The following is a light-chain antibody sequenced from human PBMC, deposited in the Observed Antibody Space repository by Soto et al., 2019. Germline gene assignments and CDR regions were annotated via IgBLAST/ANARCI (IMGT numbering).Light chain of an antibody. Sequence: QSVLTQPPPVSGAPGQRVTISCTGSSSNIGAGYDVHWYQQLPGTAPKLLIYGNSNRPSGVPDRFSGSKSGTSASLAITGLQAEDEADYYCQSYDSSLSGSAVFGGGTQLTVL. V-gene: IGLV1-40*01. CDR1: SSNIGAGYD. CDR2: GNS. CDR3: QSYDSSLSGSAV. J-gene: IGLJ7*01.